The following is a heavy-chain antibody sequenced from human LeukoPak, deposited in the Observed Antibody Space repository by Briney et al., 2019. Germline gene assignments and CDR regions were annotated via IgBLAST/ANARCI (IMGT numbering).Heavy chain of an antibody. J-gene: IGHJ4*02. V-gene: IGHV1-69*05. CDR3: ARTCRDGYNCPGRYYFDY. CDR2: IIPIFGTA. Sequence: SVKVSCKASGGTFSSYAISWVRQAPGRGLEWMGRIIPIFGTANYAQKFQGRVTITTDESTSTAYMELSSLRSEDTAVYYCARTCRDGYNCPGRYYFDYWGQGTLVTVSS. D-gene: IGHD5-24*01. CDR1: GGTFSSYA.